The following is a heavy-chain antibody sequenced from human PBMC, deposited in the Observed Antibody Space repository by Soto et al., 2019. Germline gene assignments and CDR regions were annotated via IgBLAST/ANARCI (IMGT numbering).Heavy chain of an antibody. CDR1: GSSFTSHW. CDR3: ASTGYSSGWRRDYYYYGMDV. J-gene: IGHJ6*02. D-gene: IGHD6-19*01. Sequence: PGESLKISCNGSGSSFTSHWITWVRQMPGKGPEWRGRIDPSDSYTNYSRSFQGHVTISADKSISTAYLQWRSLKASDAAMYYCASTGYSSGWRRDYYYYGMDVWGQGTAVTVSS. CDR2: IDPSDSYT. V-gene: IGHV5-10-1*01.